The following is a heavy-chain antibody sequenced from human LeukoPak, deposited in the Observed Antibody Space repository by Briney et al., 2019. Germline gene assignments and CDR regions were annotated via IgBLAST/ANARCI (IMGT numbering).Heavy chain of an antibody. D-gene: IGHD3-9*01. CDR1: GGSFSGYY. Sequence: SETLSLTCAVYGGSFSGYYWSWIRQPPGKGLEWIGEINHSGSTNYNPSLRSRVTISVDTSKNQFSLKLSSVTAADTAVYYCARGHSRNLYYDILTGYSPYNWFDPWGQGTLVTVSS. J-gene: IGHJ5*02. CDR3: ARGHSRNLYYDILTGYSPYNWFDP. V-gene: IGHV4-34*01. CDR2: INHSGST.